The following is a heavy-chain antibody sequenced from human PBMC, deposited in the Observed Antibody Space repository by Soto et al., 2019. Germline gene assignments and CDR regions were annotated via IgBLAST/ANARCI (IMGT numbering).Heavy chain of an antibody. CDR3: AKDRTVAARNFDF. CDR1: GFAFSNYA. D-gene: IGHD6-6*01. CDR2: ISTSIDAT. J-gene: IGHJ4*02. V-gene: IGHV3-23*01. Sequence: EVQLLESGGCLVQPGGSLRLSCAASGFAFSNYAMGWVRQAPGKGLEWVSSISTSIDATYYADSVKGRFTISRDDSKNTLYLQMNSLRAEDSAVYYCAKDRTVAARNFDFWGQGTQVTVSS.